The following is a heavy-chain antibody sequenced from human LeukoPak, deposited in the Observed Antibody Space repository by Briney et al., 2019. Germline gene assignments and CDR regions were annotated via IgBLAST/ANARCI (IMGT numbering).Heavy chain of an antibody. D-gene: IGHD3-10*02. J-gene: IGHJ6*04. V-gene: IGHV3-21*01. CDR3: AELGITMIGGV. CDR2: ISSSSSYI. CDR1: GFTFSSYS. Sequence: PGGSLRLSCAASGFTFSSYSMDWVRQAPGKGLEWVSSISSSSSYISYADSVKGRFTISRDNAKNSLYLQMNSLRAEDTAVYYCAELGITMIGGVWGKGTTVTISS.